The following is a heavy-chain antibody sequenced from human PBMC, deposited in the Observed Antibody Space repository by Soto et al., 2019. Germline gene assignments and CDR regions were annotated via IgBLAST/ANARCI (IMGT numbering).Heavy chain of an antibody. Sequence: SGPTLVNPTQTLTLTCTFSGFSLNTRGVGVGWIRQPPGKALEWLALISWDGEKRYSPSLKSRLTITKDTSENQVVLTMTNMDPVDTATYYCAHLRGDLFTGHYYFDYWAQRTLVTGSS. CDR3: AHLRGDLFTGHYYFDY. CDR2: ISWDGEK. D-gene: IGHD3-9*01. V-gene: IGHV2-5*02. CDR1: GFSLNTRGVG. J-gene: IGHJ4*02.